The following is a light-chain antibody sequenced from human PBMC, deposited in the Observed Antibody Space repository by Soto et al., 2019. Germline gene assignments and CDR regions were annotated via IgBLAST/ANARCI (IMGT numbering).Light chain of an antibody. CDR1: QGISSY. Sequence: AIRITQSPSSFSASTGDRVTITCRASQGISSYLAWYQQKPGKAPKLLIYAASTLQSGVPSRFSGSGSGTDFTLTISCLQSEDFATYYCQQYYSYPQVTFGQGTRLEIK. CDR3: QQYYSYPQVT. V-gene: IGKV1-8*01. J-gene: IGKJ5*01. CDR2: AAS.